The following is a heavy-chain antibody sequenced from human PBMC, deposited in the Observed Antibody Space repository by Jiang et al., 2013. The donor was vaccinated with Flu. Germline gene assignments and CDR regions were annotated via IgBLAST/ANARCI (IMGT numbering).Heavy chain of an antibody. CDR3: ARVFLDSSGREIKEYYFDF. CDR2: TYYRSKWYN. D-gene: IGHD6-19*01. CDR1: GDSVTSNSAA. V-gene: IGHV6-1*01. J-gene: IGHJ4*02. Sequence: SQTLSLTCAISGDSVTSNSAAWNWIRQSPSRGLEWLGRTYYRSKWYNDYAVSVKSRIIINPDTSKNQFSLQLISVTPEDTAMYYCARVFLDSSGREIKEYYFDFWGQGTLVTVSS.